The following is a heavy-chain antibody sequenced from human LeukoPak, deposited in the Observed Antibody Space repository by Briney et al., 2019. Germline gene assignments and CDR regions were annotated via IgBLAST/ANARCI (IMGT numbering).Heavy chain of an antibody. D-gene: IGHD6-13*01. J-gene: IGHJ5*02. CDR2: ISGSGGST. Sequence: GGSLRLSCAASGFTFSSYAMSWVRQAPGKGLEWVSAISGSGGSTYYADSVKGRFTISRDNSKNTLYLQMNSLRAEDTAVYYCAKDYTSAAAFALTNWFDPWGQGTLVTVSS. CDR3: AKDYTSAAAFALTNWFDP. CDR1: GFTFSSYA. V-gene: IGHV3-23*01.